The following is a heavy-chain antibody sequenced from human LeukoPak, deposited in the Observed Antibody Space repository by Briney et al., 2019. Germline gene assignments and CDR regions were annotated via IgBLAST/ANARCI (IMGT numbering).Heavy chain of an antibody. D-gene: IGHD6-19*01. V-gene: IGHV3-49*03. J-gene: IGHJ6*02. Sequence: HSGGSLRLSCTASGFTFCDYAMSWLRQAPGKGLEWVGFIRSKAYGGTTEYAASVKGRFTISRDDSKSIAYLQMNSLKTEDTAVYYCTSPGLGYYYGMDVWGQGTTVTVSS. CDR2: IRSKAYGGTT. CDR1: GFTFCDYA. CDR3: TSPGLGYYYGMDV.